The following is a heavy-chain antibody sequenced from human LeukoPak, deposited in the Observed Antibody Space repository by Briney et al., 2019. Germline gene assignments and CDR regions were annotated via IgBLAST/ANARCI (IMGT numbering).Heavy chain of an antibody. CDR3: ARMYGSGCRYYFDY. CDR2: IIPILGTA. J-gene: IGHJ4*02. D-gene: IGHD3-22*01. CDR1: GGTFSRHA. Sequence: ASVKVSRKASGGTFSRHAISWVGQAPGQGLEWMGGIIPILGTANHPQKYQPRVTITADKCTIKASLELASLTSDDRAVYYCARMYGSGCRYYFDYWGQGTLVTVSS. V-gene: IGHV1-69*06.